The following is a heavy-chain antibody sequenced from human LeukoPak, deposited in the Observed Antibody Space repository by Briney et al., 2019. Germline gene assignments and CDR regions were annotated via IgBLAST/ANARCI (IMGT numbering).Heavy chain of an antibody. CDR1: GFTFSSYE. V-gene: IGHV3-48*03. CDR3: ARGTNVDIGY. J-gene: IGHJ4*02. CDR2: ISSSGSTK. D-gene: IGHD5-12*01. Sequence: GGSLRLSCAASGFTFSSYEMNWVRQAPGKGLEWVSYISSSGSTKYYADSVKGRFTISRDNAKNSLYLQMISLRDEDTAVYYCARGTNVDIGYWGQGTLVIVSS.